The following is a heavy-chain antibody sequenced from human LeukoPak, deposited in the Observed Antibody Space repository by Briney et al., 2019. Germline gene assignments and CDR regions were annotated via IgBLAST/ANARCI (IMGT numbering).Heavy chain of an antibody. CDR3: ARDPLNGALDI. Sequence: GGSLRLSCTASGFSFSGSWMSWVRQLPGKGLEWLADMNPDGSAIVYVDSVKGRLTVSRNNAKNSLYLQMDGLRAEDTAVYYCARDPLNGALDIWGQGTLVTVSS. CDR1: GFSFSGSW. V-gene: IGHV3-7*01. CDR2: MNPDGSAI. J-gene: IGHJ3*02.